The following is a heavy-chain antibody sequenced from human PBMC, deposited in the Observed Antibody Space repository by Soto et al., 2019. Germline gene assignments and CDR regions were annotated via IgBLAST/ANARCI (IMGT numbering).Heavy chain of an antibody. D-gene: IGHD6-6*01. CDR1: GFTFSSYA. CDR2: ISGSGGST. J-gene: IGHJ4*02. CDR3: AKGSSSFDY. Sequence: PRWSLRLSCAASGFTFSSYAVSWVRQAPGTGLEWVSAISGSGGSTYYADSVKGRFTISRDNSKNTLYLQMNSLRAEDTAVYYCAKGSSSFDYWGQGTLVTVSS. V-gene: IGHV3-23*01.